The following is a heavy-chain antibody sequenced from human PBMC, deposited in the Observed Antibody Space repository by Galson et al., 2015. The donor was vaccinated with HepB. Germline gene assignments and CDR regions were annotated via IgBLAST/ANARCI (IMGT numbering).Heavy chain of an antibody. D-gene: IGHD2-15*01. CDR2: IIPIFGTA. CDR3: ARRPTYCSGGSCALDI. Sequence: SVKVSCKASGGTFSSYAISWVRQAPGQGLEWMGGIIPIFGTANYAQKFQGRVTITADESTSTAYMELSSLRSEDTAVYYCARRPTYCSGGSCALDIWGQGTMVTVSS. CDR1: GGTFSSYA. V-gene: IGHV1-69*13. J-gene: IGHJ3*02.